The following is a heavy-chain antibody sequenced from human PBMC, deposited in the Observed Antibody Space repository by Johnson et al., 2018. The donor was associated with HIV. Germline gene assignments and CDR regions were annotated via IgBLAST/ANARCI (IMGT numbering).Heavy chain of an antibody. J-gene: IGHJ3*02. CDR3: ARDLETSGWYQGTFDI. D-gene: IGHD6-19*01. Sequence: QVQLVESGGGLIQPGGSLRLSCAASGFTFSSYAMHWVRQAPGKGLEWVSYIERNSRTDYADSVKGRFTISRDNSKNTLYLQMNSLRAEDTAVYYCARDLETSGWYQGTFDIWGQGTMVTVSS. CDR1: GFTFSSYA. V-gene: IGHV3-NL1*01. CDR2: IERNSRT.